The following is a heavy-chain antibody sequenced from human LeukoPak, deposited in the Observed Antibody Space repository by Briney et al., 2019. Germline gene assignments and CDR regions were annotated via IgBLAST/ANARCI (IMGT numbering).Heavy chain of an antibody. CDR2: ISAYNGNT. J-gene: IGHJ4*02. CDR1: GYTFTNYG. D-gene: IGHD5-24*01. V-gene: IGHV1-18*01. Sequence: ASVKVSCTASGYTFTNYGITWVRQAPGQGLEWMGWISAYNGNTNYAQKFQGRVTMTTDTSTSTGYLELRSLRSDDTAMYYCARRDDHNGRDYWGQGTLVTVSS. CDR3: ARRDDHNGRDY.